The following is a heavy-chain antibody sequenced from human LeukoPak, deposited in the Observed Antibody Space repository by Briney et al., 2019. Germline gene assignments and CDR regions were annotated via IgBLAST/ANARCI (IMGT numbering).Heavy chain of an antibody. V-gene: IGHV4-59*01. CDR3: ARVLTTVTDYYGMDV. D-gene: IGHD4-17*01. CDR1: GGSISSYY. CDR2: IYYSGGT. Sequence: NPSETLSLTCTVSGGSISSYYWSWIRQPPGKGLEWIGYIYYSGGTNYNPSLKSRVTISVDTSKNQFSLKLSSVTAADTAVYYCARVLTTVTDYYGMDVWGQGTTVTVSS. J-gene: IGHJ6*02.